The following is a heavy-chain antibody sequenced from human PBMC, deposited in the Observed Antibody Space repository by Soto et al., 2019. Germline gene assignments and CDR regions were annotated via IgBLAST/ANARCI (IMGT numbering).Heavy chain of an antibody. CDR1: GFGYSSYS. CDR3: ARDSSLSGDYGYFDS. CDR2: ISYDGSNK. Sequence: QVQLVESGGGVVPPGRSLRLSCAASGFGYSSYSIHWVRQAPGKGLEWVTGISYDGSNKYYADSVKGRFTISRENSKNMLYLQMNSLRVEDTAVYYCARDSSLSGDYGYFDSWGQGTLVIVSS. V-gene: IGHV3-30*04. D-gene: IGHD4-17*01. J-gene: IGHJ4*02.